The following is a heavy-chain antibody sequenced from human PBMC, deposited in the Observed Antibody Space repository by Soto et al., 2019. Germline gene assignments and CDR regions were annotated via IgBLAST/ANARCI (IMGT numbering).Heavy chain of an antibody. D-gene: IGHD3-9*01. CDR3: AKDVYFDSYYFDQ. Sequence: PGGSLRLSCAASRFSVASHAMHWVRQAPGKGLEWVAVISHDGRQKHYIDSVRGRFTLSRDESDNTVYLQMNSLRREDTAMYYCAKDVYFDSYYFDQWGQGTLVTASS. CDR1: RFSVASHA. CDR2: ISHDGRQK. J-gene: IGHJ4*02. V-gene: IGHV3-30*04.